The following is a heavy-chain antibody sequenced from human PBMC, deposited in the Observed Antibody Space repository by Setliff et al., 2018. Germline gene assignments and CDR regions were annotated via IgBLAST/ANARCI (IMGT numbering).Heavy chain of an antibody. J-gene: IGHJ4*02. D-gene: IGHD1-26*01. V-gene: IGHV3-48*01. CDR2: ISGSSMTI. Sequence: GGSLRLSCAASGFTFSSYSMNWVRQAPGKGLEWVSYISGSSMTIYYADAVKGRFTISRDNSKNSLYLQMNSLRAEDTAVYYCARDLGSGIYFLMYFDYWGQGTLVTVSS. CDR3: ARDLGSGIYFLMYFDY. CDR1: GFTFSSYS.